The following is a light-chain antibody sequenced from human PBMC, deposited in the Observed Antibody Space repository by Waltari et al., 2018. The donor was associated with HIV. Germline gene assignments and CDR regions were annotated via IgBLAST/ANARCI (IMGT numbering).Light chain of an antibody. CDR2: KNN. CDR3: GAWDDNLRGV. Sequence: QAVLTQTPSASASPGQKITISCSGSDSTIGSHHVYWYHQFPGRAPKLLLYKNNQRSSGVPDRFSGSKSGTSASLTISGLRSEDEGTYFCGAWDDNLRGVFGGGTRVTVL. V-gene: IGLV1-47*01. CDR1: DSTIGSHH. J-gene: IGLJ2*01.